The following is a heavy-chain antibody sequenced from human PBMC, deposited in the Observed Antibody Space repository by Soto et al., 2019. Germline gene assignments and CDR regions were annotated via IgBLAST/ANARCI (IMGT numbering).Heavy chain of an antibody. D-gene: IGHD3-22*01. J-gene: IGHJ1*01. CDR1: GFTFSNYG. Sequence: QVQLVESGGGVVQPGRSLRLSCAASGFTFSNYGMHWVRQAPGKGLEWGAVIWYDGSNKYYADSVKGLFTISRDNSMNTPYLQMNSLRAEDTAVYYCARDVVGYYDSSGYSAYFQHWGQGTLVTVSS. CDR2: IWYDGSNK. V-gene: IGHV3-33*01. CDR3: ARDVVGYYDSSGYSAYFQH.